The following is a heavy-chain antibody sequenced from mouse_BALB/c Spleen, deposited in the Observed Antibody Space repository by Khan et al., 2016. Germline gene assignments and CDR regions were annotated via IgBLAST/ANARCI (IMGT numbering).Heavy chain of an antibody. V-gene: IGHV2-4-1*01. J-gene: IGHJ2*01. CDR3: ARNRGGYDLYFDY. CDR2: IWSGGST. D-gene: IGHD2-2*01. CDR1: GFSLTSYG. Sequence: QVQLKQSGPGLVQPSQSLSLTCTVSGFSLTSYGVHWVRQSPGKGLEWLGVIWSGGSTDYNAAFIYRLSISKDNSKSQVFFKMNSRQADDAAIYYWARNRGGYDLYFDYWGQGTTLTVSS.